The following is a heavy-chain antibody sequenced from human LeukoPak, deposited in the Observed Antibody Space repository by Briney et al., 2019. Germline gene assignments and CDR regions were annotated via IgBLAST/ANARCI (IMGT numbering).Heavy chain of an antibody. D-gene: IGHD5-18*01. J-gene: IGHJ4*02. CDR1: GFTFDDYA. V-gene: IGHV3-9*01. CDR2: ISWNSGSI. CDR3: AREGYSYANGFDY. Sequence: GGSLRLSCAASGFTFDDYAMHWVRQAPGKGLEWVSGISWNSGSIGYADSVKGRFTISRDNAKNSLYLQMNSLRAEDTAVYYCAREGYSYANGFDYWGQGTLVTVSS.